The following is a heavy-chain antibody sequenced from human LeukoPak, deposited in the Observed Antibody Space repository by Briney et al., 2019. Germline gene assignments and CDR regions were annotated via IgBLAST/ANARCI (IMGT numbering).Heavy chain of an antibody. CDR1: GYTFTSYY. J-gene: IGHJ4*02. D-gene: IGHD6-13*01. V-gene: IGHV1-46*01. CDR3: ARDHPAAGAFDY. Sequence: ASVKVSCKASGYTFTSYYMHWVRQAPGQGLEWMGIINASGGSTSYAQKFQGRVTMTRDTSTSTVYMELSSLRSEDTAVYYCARDHPAAGAFDYWGQGTLVTVSS. CDR2: INASGGST.